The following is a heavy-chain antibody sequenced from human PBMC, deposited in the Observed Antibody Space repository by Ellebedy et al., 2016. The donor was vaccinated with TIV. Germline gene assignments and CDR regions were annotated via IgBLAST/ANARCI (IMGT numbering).Heavy chain of an antibody. D-gene: IGHD3-16*01. CDR1: GYTFTDYY. CDR3: ARDLIRVDNWFDP. Sequence: AASVKVFCKASGYTFTDYYIHWGRQAPGQGLEWTGWFNPKSGGTDHVQKFQGRVTMTRDTSISTAYMELSGLRYDDTAVYYCARDLIRVDNWFDPWGQGTLVTVSS. J-gene: IGHJ5*02. CDR2: FNPKSGGT. V-gene: IGHV1-2*02.